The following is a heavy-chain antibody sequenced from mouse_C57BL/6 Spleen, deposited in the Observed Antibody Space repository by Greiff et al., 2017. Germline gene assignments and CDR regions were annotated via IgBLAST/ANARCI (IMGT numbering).Heavy chain of an antibody. J-gene: IGHJ3*01. D-gene: IGHD3-2*02. Sequence: ESGPGLVKPSQSLSLTCSVTGYSITSGYYWNWIRQFPGNKLEWMGYISYDGSNNYNPSLKNRISSTHDTAKNQLFLKCNAVTTEDTATYYCATDSSGDAYWGQGTLVTVSA. V-gene: IGHV3-6*01. CDR2: ISYDGSN. CDR1: GYSITSGYY. CDR3: ATDSSGDAY.